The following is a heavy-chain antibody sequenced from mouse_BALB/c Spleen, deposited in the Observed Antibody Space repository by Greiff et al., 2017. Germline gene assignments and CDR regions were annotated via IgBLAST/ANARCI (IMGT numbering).Heavy chain of an antibody. CDR3: ARASNLLLRPAWFAY. V-gene: IGHV2-9*02. J-gene: IGHJ3*01. D-gene: IGHD1-1*01. CDR1: GFSLTSYG. Sequence: QVQLQQSGPGLVAPSQSLSITCTVSGFSLTSYGVHWVRQPPGKGLEWLGVIWAGGSTNYNSALMSRLSISKDNSKSQVFLKMNSLQTDDTAMYYCARASNLLLRPAWFAYWGQGTLVTVSA. CDR2: IWAGGST.